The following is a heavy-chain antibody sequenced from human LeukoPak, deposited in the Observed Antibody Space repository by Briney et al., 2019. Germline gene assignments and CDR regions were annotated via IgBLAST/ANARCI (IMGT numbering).Heavy chain of an antibody. D-gene: IGHD1-26*01. CDR1: GFTFSTYS. J-gene: IGHJ4*02. CDR3: AKGNSGSYLMHFDY. V-gene: IGHV3-21*04. Sequence: PGGSLRLSCAAPGFTFSTYSMNWVRQAPGKGLEWVSSISSTSSNIHYADSVKGRFTISRDNAKNSLYLQMNSLRAEDTAVYYCAKGNSGSYLMHFDYWGQGTLVTVSS. CDR2: ISSTSSNI.